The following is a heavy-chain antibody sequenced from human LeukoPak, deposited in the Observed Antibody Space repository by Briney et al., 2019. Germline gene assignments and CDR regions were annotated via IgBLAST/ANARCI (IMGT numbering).Heavy chain of an antibody. CDR1: GYTFSRYA. V-gene: IGHV3-23*01. Sequence: PGGPLSLSCAASGYTFSRYAMTWVRDAPGRGVEWVSNNVGNNGATYNADSVKGRFTISRDNSKNTLYLQMNSLRAEDTAVYFCAKVPPARAYYYYYMDVWGKGTTVTVSS. J-gene: IGHJ6*03. CDR3: AKVPPARAYYYYYMDV. CDR2: NVGNNGAT. D-gene: IGHD2-2*01.